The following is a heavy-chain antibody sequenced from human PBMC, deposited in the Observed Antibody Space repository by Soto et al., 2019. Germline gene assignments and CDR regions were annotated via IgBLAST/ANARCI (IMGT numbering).Heavy chain of an antibody. J-gene: IGHJ5*02. CDR2: TYYRSKWYN. D-gene: IGHD6-19*01. CDR1: GDSVSSNSAA. Sequence: SQTLSLTCVISGDSVSSNSAAWNWIRQSPSRGLEWLGRTYYRSKWYNDYAVSVKSRITINPDTSKNQFSLQLNSVTPEDTAVYYCARDLPSPLGIAVDGWFDPWGQGTLVTVSS. CDR3: ARDLPSPLGIAVDGWFDP. V-gene: IGHV6-1*01.